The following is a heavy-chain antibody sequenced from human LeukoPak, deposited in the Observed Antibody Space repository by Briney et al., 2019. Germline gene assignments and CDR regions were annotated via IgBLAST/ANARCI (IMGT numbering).Heavy chain of an antibody. CDR1: GFTFNNYW. J-gene: IGHJ4*02. D-gene: IGHD1-26*01. CDR3: ARMILGTTGG. V-gene: IGHV3-7*01. CDR2: IKQDGSEK. Sequence: GGTLRLSGAASGFTFNNYWMGWVRHTRGKGLEWVANIKQDGSEKYYVDSVRGRFTISRDNAKNSLYLQMNSLRAEDTAVFYCARMILGTTGGWGQGTLVTVSS.